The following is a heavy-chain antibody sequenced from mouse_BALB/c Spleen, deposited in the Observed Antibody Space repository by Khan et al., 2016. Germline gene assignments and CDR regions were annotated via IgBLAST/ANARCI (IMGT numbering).Heavy chain of an antibody. D-gene: IGHD2-3*01. CDR3: AYDSYYAWFPY. J-gene: IGHJ3*01. CDR1: GYSITSDYA. CDR2: ISYSGIT. V-gene: IGHV3-2*02. Sequence: EVQLQESGPGLVKPSQSLSLTCTVTGYSITSDYAWNWIRQFPGNKLEWMGYISYSGITSYNPYLKSRISITRDTSKNQFFLQLISVTTEDTATSYCAYDSYYAWFPYWGQGTLVTVSA.